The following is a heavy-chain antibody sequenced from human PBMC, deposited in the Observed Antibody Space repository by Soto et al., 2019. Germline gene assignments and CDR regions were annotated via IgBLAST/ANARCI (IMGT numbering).Heavy chain of an antibody. D-gene: IGHD1-20*01. CDR1: GASVSSSHY. CDR3: ARHYNTGAFFDY. J-gene: IGHJ4*02. Sequence: QLQLQESGPGLVKSSETLSLTCSVSGASVSSSHYWGWIRQPPGKGLEWIGSVSYSGSPYYSPSSKSRITISVDTSTNQYSLRGRSVTATDTAVYFCARHYNTGAFFDYWGQGKLVTVSS. V-gene: IGHV4-39*01. CDR2: VSYSGSP.